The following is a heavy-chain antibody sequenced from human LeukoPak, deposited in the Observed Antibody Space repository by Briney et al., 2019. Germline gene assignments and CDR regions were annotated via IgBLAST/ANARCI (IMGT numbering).Heavy chain of an antibody. CDR3: ARDRRIKYSYGPGYGYYFDY. CDR2: INHSGST. V-gene: IGHV4-34*01. CDR1: GGSFSGYY. J-gene: IGHJ4*02. D-gene: IGHD5-18*01. Sequence: PSETLSLTCAVYGGSFSGYYWSWIRQPPGKGLEWIGEINHSGSTNYNPSLKSRVTISVDTSKNQFSLKLSSVTAADTAVYYCARDRRIKYSYGPGYGYYFDYWGQGTLVTVSS.